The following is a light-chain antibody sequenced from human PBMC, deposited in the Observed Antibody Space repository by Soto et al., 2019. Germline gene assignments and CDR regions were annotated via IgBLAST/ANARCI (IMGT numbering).Light chain of an antibody. CDR2: AAS. Sequence: DIQMTQSPSSLSASVGDRVTITCRASQSISSYLNWYQQKPGKAPKLLIYAASSLQSGVPSRFSGSGSGTDFTLTISSLQTEDFANDYCQQSYSTPDTFGQGTKLEIK. CDR3: QQSYSTPDT. CDR1: QSISSY. V-gene: IGKV1-39*01. J-gene: IGKJ2*01.